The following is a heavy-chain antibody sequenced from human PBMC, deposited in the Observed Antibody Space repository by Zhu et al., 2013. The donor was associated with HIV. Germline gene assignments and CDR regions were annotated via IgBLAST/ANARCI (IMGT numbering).Heavy chain of an antibody. CDR3: ARDYFYYYDSSGYYNNWFDP. Sequence: QVQLVQSGAEVKKPGSSVKVSCKASGGTFSSYAISWVRQAPGQGLEWMGGIIPIFGTANYAQKFQGRVTITADKSTSTAYMELSSLRSEDTAVYYCARDYFYYYDSSGYYNNWFDPWGQGTLVTVSS. D-gene: IGHD3-22*01. V-gene: IGHV1-69*06. CDR2: IIPIFGTA. CDR1: GGTFSSYA. J-gene: IGHJ5*02.